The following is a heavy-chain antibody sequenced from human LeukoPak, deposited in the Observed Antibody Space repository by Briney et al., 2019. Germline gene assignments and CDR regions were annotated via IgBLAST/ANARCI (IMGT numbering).Heavy chain of an antibody. D-gene: IGHD6-19*01. CDR1: GGSISTYY. CDR3: ARGGWPVRDYYYYGMDV. J-gene: IGHJ6*02. Sequence: SETLSLTCTVSGGSISTYYWSWIRQPPGKGLEWIGYIYHSGITNYNPSLKSRVTISVDTSKSQFSLKLSSVTAADTAMYYCARGGWPVRDYYYYGMDVWGQGTTVTVSS. V-gene: IGHV4-59*08. CDR2: IYHSGIT.